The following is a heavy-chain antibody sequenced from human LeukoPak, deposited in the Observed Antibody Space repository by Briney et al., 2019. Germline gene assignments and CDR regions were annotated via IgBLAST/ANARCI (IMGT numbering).Heavy chain of an antibody. V-gene: IGHV1-46*01. J-gene: IGHJ6*02. CDR1: GYTFTSYY. Sequence: VASVKVSCKASGYTFTSYYMHWVRQAPGQGLEWMGIINPSGGSTSYAQKFQGRVTMTRDTSTSTVYMELSSLRSEDTAVYYCAREDGIAVAGTPLYGMDVWGQGTTVTVSS. D-gene: IGHD6-19*01. CDR2: INPSGGST. CDR3: AREDGIAVAGTPLYGMDV.